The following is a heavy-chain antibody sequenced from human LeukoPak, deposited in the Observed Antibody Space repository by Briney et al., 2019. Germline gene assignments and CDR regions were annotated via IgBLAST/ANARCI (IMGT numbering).Heavy chain of an antibody. D-gene: IGHD3-22*01. Sequence: ASAKVSCKASGYTFTSYDIYWVRQATGQGHERMGWMTPNTGTTAYAQKFQGRVTMTRDTSTSTAYMELSSLRSEDTAVYYCAISPLGPYYDNSGTTFDYWGQGALVTVSS. CDR3: AISPLGPYYDNSGTTFDY. CDR1: GYTFTSYD. CDR2: MTPNTGTT. J-gene: IGHJ4*02. V-gene: IGHV1-8*01.